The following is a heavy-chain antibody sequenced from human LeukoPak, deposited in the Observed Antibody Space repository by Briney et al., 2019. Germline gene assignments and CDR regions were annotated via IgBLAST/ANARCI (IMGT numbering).Heavy chain of an antibody. D-gene: IGHD6-19*01. CDR1: GGSISSYY. CDR3: ARGNSSGWYSYYYYGMDV. Sequence: PSETLSLTCTVSGGSISSYYWSWIRQPPGKGLEWIGYIYYGGSTNYNPSLKSRVTISVDTSKNQFSLKLSSVTAADTAVYYCARGNSSGWYSYYYYGMDVWGQGTTVTVSS. CDR2: IYYGGST. J-gene: IGHJ6*02. V-gene: IGHV4-59*01.